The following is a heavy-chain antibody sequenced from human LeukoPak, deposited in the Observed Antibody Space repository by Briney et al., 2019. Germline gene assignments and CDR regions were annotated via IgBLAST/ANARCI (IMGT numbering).Heavy chain of an antibody. D-gene: IGHD6-6*01. CDR3: ARHPGRIAARPGLGWFDP. CDR2: INHSGST. Sequence: SETLSLTCTVSGGSISSGGYYWSWIRQHPGKGLEWIGEINHSGSTNYNPSLKSRVTISVDTSKNQFSLKLSSVTAADTAVYYCARHPGRIAARPGLGWFDPWGQGTLVTVSS. J-gene: IGHJ5*02. V-gene: IGHV4-39*01. CDR1: GGSISSGGYY.